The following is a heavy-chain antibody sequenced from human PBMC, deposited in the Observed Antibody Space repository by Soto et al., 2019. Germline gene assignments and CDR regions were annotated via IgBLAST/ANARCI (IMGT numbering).Heavy chain of an antibody. CDR2: INPSGGST. J-gene: IGHJ3*02. CDR3: ARVGLGGDCSGGSCYSAGAFDI. V-gene: IGHV1-46*01. D-gene: IGHD2-15*01. CDR1: GYTFTSYY. Sequence: GASVKVSCKASGYTFTSYYMHWVRQAPGQGLEWMGIINPSGGSTSYAQKFQGRVTMTRDTSTSTVYMELSSLRSEDTAVYYCARVGLGGDCSGGSCYSAGAFDIWGQGTMVTVSS.